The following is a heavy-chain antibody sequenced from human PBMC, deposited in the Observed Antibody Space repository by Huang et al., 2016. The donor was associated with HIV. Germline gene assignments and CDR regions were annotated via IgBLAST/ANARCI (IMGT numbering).Heavy chain of an antibody. V-gene: IGHV1-69*01. D-gene: IGHD3-10*01. CDR3: ARPGYRTPLGDDAFDI. CDR2: IIPIFGTE. J-gene: IGHJ3*02. CDR1: GGTFSSYA. Sequence: QVQLVQSGAEVKKPGSSVKVSCKASGGTFSSYAISWVRRAPGQGLEWMGGIIPIFGTENYAQKSEGRGTITADESTSTAYMERSSLRSEDTAVYYCARPGYRTPLGDDAFDIWGQGTMVTVSS.